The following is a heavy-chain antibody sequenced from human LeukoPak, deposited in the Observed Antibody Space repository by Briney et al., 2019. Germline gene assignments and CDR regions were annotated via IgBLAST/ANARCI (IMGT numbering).Heavy chain of an antibody. J-gene: IGHJ4*02. CDR1: GFTFSSYW. CDR2: IYYSGNT. V-gene: IGHV4-39*01. D-gene: IGHD3/OR15-3a*01. CDR3: ARQTGSGLFILP. Sequence: PGGSLRLSCAASGFTFSSYWMSWVRRAPGKGLEWIGSIYYSGNTYYNASLKSQVSISIDTSKNQFSLRLTSVTAADTAVYYCARQTGSGLFILPGGQGTLVTVSS.